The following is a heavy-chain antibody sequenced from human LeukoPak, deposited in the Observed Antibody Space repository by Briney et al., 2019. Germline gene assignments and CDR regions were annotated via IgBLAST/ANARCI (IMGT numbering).Heavy chain of an antibody. CDR2: MSGSGESI. D-gene: IGHD3-10*01. V-gene: IGHV3-23*01. CDR3: AREAIIMVRSVFVPGDYIDS. Sequence: GGSLRLSCAVSGFTFSNYAITWVRQAPGKGLEWVAVMSGSGESIYHADSVKGRFIVSRDNSKNTLYLDMNSLRVEDTATYYCAREAIIMVRSVFVPGDYIDSWGQGTPVIVSS. CDR1: GFTFSNYA. J-gene: IGHJ4*02.